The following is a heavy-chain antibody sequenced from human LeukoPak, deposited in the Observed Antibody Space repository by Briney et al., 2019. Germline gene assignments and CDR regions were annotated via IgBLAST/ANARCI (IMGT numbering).Heavy chain of an antibody. CDR1: GGSFSGYY. D-gene: IGHD2-15*01. CDR2: INHSGST. V-gene: IGHV4-34*01. CDR3: ARGRDIVVVVAATIYNY. Sequence: SETLSLTCAVYGGSFSGYYWSWIRQPPGKGLEWVGEINHSGSTNYNPSLKSRATISVDTSKNQFSLKLSSVTAADTAVYYWARGRDIVVVVAATIYNYWGQGTLVTVSS. J-gene: IGHJ4*02.